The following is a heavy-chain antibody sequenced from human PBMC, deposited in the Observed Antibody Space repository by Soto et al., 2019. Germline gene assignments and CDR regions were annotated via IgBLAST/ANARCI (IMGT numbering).Heavy chain of an antibody. Sequence: VQSGPEVKKPGSSVRVSCKASGGSFPDFAVSWVSQAPGKGLEWMGGIIPLSTTANYAQRFQARVTITADVSTSTAYMDVTSLTYDDTAVYYCAITPGGSHHALYFMDIWGQGTTVTVSS. D-gene: IGHD1-26*01. CDR3: AITPGGSHHALYFMDI. CDR1: GGSFPDFA. V-gene: IGHV1-69*01. CDR2: IIPLSTTA. J-gene: IGHJ6*02.